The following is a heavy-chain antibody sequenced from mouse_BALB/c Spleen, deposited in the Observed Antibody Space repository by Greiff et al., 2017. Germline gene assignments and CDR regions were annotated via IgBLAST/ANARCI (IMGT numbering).Heavy chain of an antibody. D-gene: IGHD3-3*01. Sequence: QVQLQQSGAELMKPGASVKISCKASGYTFTNYWIGWVKQRPGHGLEWIGDIYPGGGYTNYNEKFKGKATLTADTSSSTAYMQLSSLTSEDSAVYCCAREGPDAMDDGGQGTSVTVSS. CDR2: IYPGGGYT. V-gene: IGHV1-63*02. CDR1: GYTFTNYW. J-gene: IGHJ4*01. CDR3: AREGPDAMDD.